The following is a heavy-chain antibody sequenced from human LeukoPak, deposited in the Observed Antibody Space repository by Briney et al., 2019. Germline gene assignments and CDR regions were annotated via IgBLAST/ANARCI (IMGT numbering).Heavy chain of an antibody. V-gene: IGHV3-21*01. CDR2: ISSSSSYI. D-gene: IGHD4-17*01. CDR3: ARLTTTVTTPFDY. J-gene: IGHJ4*02. CDR1: GFTFSIYN. Sequence: GGSLRLSCAASGFTFSIYNMNWVRQAPGKGLEWVSSISSSSSYIYYADSVKGRFTISRDNAKNSLYLQMNSLRAEDTAVYYCARLTTTVTTPFDYWGQGTVVTVSS.